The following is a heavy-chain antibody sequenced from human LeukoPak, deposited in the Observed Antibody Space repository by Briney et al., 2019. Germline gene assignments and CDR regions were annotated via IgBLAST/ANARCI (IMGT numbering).Heavy chain of an antibody. CDR3: ARDGYSSGWYVRYFDY. V-gene: IGHV3-7*01. CDR2: IKPDGSEK. J-gene: IGHJ4*02. CDR1: GFTFSNYW. Sequence: PGGSLRLSCAASGFTFSNYWMTWFRQTPGKGLEWVGNIKPDGSEKYYVDSVKGRFTISRDNAKNSLYLQMNSLRAEDTAVYYCARDGYSSGWYVRYFDYWGQGTLVTVSS. D-gene: IGHD6-19*01.